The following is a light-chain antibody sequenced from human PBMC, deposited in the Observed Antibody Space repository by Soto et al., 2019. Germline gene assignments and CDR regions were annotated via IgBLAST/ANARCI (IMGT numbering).Light chain of an antibody. CDR1: QDISNS. CDR2: DAS. CDR3: QQLNSYPLT. V-gene: IGKV1-33*01. Sequence: DIQMTQSPSSLSASVGDRVTISCQASQDISNSLNWYQQKPGKAPKLLIYDASNLETGVPSRFSGSGSGTDFTFTISSLQPEDVATYYCQQLNSYPLTFGGGTKVDIK. J-gene: IGKJ4*01.